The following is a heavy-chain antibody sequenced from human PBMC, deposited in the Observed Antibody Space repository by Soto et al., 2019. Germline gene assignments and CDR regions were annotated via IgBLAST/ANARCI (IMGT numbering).Heavy chain of an antibody. J-gene: IGHJ6*03. CDR3: AKGPLVSTNYYYHCYMDF. CDR1: GFTFSSYG. CDR2: ISYDGSNK. Sequence: GGSLRLSCAASGFTFSSYGMHWVRQAPGKGPEWVAVISYDGSNKYYADSVKGRFTISRDNSKNTLYLQMNSLRAEDTAVYYCAKGPLVSTNYYYHCYMDFRCTAITVTVFS. D-gene: IGHD3-3*02. V-gene: IGHV3-30*18.